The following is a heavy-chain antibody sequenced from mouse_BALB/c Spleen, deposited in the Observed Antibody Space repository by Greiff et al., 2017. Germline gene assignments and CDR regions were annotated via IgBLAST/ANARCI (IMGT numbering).Heavy chain of an antibody. CDR3: ARSGYDYAYYAMDY. J-gene: IGHJ4*01. V-gene: IGHV1-69*02. D-gene: IGHD2-4*01. CDR1: GYTFTSYW. Sequence: VQLQQPGAELVKPGASVKLSCKASGYTFTSYWMHWVKQRPGQGLEWIGEIDPSDSYTNYNQKFKGKATLTVDKSSSTAYMQLSSLTSEDSAVYFCARSGYDYAYYAMDYWGQGTSVTVSS. CDR2: IDPSDSYT.